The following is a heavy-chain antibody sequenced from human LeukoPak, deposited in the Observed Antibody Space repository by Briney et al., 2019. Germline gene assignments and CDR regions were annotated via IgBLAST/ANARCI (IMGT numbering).Heavy chain of an antibody. V-gene: IGHV3-74*01. CDR2: INSDGSST. Sequence: GGPLRLSCAASGFTFSSYGMHWVRQAPGKGLVWVSRINSDGSSTSYADSVKGRFTISRDNAKNTLYLQMNSLRAEDTAVYYCAREVAVAGTLVDYWGQGTLVTVSS. D-gene: IGHD6-19*01. J-gene: IGHJ4*02. CDR3: AREVAVAGTLVDY. CDR1: GFTFSSYG.